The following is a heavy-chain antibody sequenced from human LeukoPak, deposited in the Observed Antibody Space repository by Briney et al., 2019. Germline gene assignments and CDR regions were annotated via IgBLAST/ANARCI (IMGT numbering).Heavy chain of an antibody. CDR3: ARVVVVVAATPGFDY. D-gene: IGHD2-15*01. V-gene: IGHV4-30-4*01. CDR2: IYYSGST. Sequence: SSETLSLTCTVSGGSISSSDYYWSWIRQPPGKGLEWIGYIYYSGSTYYNPSLKSRVTISVDTSKNQFSLKLSSVTAADTAVYYCARVVVVVAATPGFDYWGQGTLVTVSS. CDR1: GGSISSSDYY. J-gene: IGHJ4*02.